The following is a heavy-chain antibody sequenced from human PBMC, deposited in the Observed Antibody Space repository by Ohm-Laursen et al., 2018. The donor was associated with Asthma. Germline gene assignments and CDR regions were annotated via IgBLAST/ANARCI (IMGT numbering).Heavy chain of an antibody. D-gene: IGHD3-3*01. J-gene: IGHJ4*02. Sequence: SLRLSCSASGFTFSSFNMNWVRQAPGKGLEWVAVGGSYYDGGLKYYADSVNGRFTVSRDDSKNTLYLQMNSLRPDDTAVYYCARDVMEWYLPAFDFWGQGTLVTVSS. CDR3: ARDVMEWYLPAFDF. CDR1: GFTFSSFN. CDR2: GGSYYDGGLK. V-gene: IGHV3-30-3*01.